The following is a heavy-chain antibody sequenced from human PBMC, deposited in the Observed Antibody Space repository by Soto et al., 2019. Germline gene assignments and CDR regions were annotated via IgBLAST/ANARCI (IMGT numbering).Heavy chain of an antibody. D-gene: IGHD3-10*01. CDR1: GYTFTSYG. Sequence: QVQLVQSGTEVKKPGASVKVSCKASGYTFTSYGISWVRQAPGQGLEWMGWISAYNGNTNYAQKLQGRVTMTTDTSTSPAYMERRSLRSDDTAVYYCARDRGSAGSYSFDYWGQGTLVTVAS. CDR3: ARDRGSAGSYSFDY. CDR2: ISAYNGNT. J-gene: IGHJ4*02. V-gene: IGHV1-18*01.